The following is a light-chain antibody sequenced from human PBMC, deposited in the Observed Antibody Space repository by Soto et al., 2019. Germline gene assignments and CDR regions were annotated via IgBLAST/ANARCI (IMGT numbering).Light chain of an antibody. V-gene: IGKV1-5*03. J-gene: IGKJ1*01. CDR1: QTISSW. CDR2: KAS. CDR3: QHYNSYSEA. Sequence: DIQMTQSPSTLSESVRDRVTITCRASQTISSWLAWYQQKPGKAPKLLVYKASTLKSGVPSRFSGSGSGTEFTLTLSSLQPDDFATYYCQHYNSYSEALGQGTKVDIK.